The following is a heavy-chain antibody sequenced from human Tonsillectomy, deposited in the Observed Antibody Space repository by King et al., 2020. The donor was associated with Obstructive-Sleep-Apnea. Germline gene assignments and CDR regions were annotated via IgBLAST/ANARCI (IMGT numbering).Heavy chain of an antibody. Sequence: VQLVESGGGLVQPGGSLRLSCAASGFTFSSHAMTWVRQAPGKGLEWVSAISGSGGSTYYADSVKGRFTISRDNSKNTLFLQMNSLRAEDTAVYYCATKGGYTDYDFTTFNYFYYALGVWGQGTSVTVSS. D-gene: IGHD5-12*01. CDR1: GFTFSSHA. CDR2: ISGSGGST. CDR3: ATKGGYTDYDFTTFNYFYYALGV. J-gene: IGHJ6*02. V-gene: IGHV3-23*04.